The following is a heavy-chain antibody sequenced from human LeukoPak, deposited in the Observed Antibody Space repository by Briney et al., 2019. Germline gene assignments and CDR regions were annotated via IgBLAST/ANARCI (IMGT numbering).Heavy chain of an antibody. V-gene: IGHV4-4*07. CDR1: GGSISSYY. CDR2: IYTSGST. Sequence: SETLSLTCTVSGGSISSYYWSWIRQPARKGLEWIGRIYTSGSTNYNPSLKSRVTMSVDTSKNQFSLKLSSVTAADTAVYYCARGPYGSGSVDYYFVYWGQGNLVTVSS. D-gene: IGHD3-10*01. J-gene: IGHJ4*02. CDR3: ARGPYGSGSVDYYFVY.